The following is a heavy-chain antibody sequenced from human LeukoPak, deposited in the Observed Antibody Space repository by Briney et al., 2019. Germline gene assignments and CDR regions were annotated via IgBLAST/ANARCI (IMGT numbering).Heavy chain of an antibody. D-gene: IGHD6-13*01. CDR1: GGSISSYY. Sequence: PSETLSLTCTVSGGSISSYYWSWIRQPPGKGLEWIGYIYYSGSTNYNPSLKSRVTISVDTSKNQFSLKLSSVTAADTAVYYCARVGYSSSWPSYYYYYMDVWGKGTTVTVSS. V-gene: IGHV4-59*01. J-gene: IGHJ6*03. CDR2: IYYSGST. CDR3: ARVGYSSSWPSYYYYYMDV.